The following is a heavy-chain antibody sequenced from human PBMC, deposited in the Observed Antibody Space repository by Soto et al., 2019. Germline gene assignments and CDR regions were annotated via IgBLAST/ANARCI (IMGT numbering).Heavy chain of an antibody. J-gene: IGHJ3*02. CDR1: GGTFGSYA. CDR2: IIPIFGTP. V-gene: IGHV1-69*01. Sequence: QVQLVQSGADVKKPGSSVKLSCKASGGTFGSYAINWVRQAPGKGLEWMGGIIPIFGTPSYAQKFQGRVTLTAGESASAAYMELSSLRSDDTAVYYGARRAGYSSSSTAFDIWSQGTMVTVSS. D-gene: IGHD6-6*01. CDR3: ARRAGYSSSSTAFDI.